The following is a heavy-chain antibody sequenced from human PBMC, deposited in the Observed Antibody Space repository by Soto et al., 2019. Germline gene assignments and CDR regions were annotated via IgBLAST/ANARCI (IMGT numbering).Heavy chain of an antibody. CDR3: AKDKPGTTSFDY. CDR2: ISDRGDTT. V-gene: IGHV3-23*01. Sequence: GGSLRLSCAASGFTISTYAMYWVRQAPGKGLEWVSAISDRGDTTHYADSVKGRFTISRDTSKNTLYLQMNTLRAEDTAVYYCAKDKPGTTSFDYWGQGTLVTVSS. J-gene: IGHJ4*02. D-gene: IGHD1-1*01. CDR1: GFTISTYA.